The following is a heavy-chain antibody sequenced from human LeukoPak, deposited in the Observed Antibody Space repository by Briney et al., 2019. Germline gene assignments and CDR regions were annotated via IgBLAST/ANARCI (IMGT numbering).Heavy chain of an antibody. V-gene: IGHV3-23*01. D-gene: IGHD3-22*01. CDR3: ARDPDSSGYYYPLGEAFDI. CDR1: GFTFSSYA. CDR2: ISGSGGST. Sequence: GGSLRLSCAASGFTFSSYAMSWVRQAPGKGLEWVSGISGSGGSTYYADSVKGRFTISRDNAKNSLYLQMNSLRAEDTAVYYCARDPDSSGYYYPLGEAFDIWGQGTMVTVSS. J-gene: IGHJ3*02.